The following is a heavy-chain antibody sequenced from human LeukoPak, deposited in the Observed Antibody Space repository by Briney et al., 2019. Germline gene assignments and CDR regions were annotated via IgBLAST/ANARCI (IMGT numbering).Heavy chain of an antibody. Sequence: SETLSLTCTVSDGSISNYYWTWIRQPPGKGLEWIGYILYTGSTNYNPSLKSRVTISVDTSKNQFSLKLSSVTAADTAVYYCARVNSYYYMDVWGKGTTVTISS. CDR2: ILYTGST. CDR3: ARVNSYYYMDV. J-gene: IGHJ6*03. V-gene: IGHV4-59*01. CDR1: DGSISNYY.